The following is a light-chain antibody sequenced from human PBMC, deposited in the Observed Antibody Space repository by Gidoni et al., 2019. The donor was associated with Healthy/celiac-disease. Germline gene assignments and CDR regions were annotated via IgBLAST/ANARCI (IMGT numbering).Light chain of an antibody. CDR2: EVS. CDR1: SRDGGSYNL. Sequence: ALTQPASVSGSPGQSITISCTGTSRDGGSYNLVSWYQQHPGKAPKLMIYEVSERPSGVSTRFSGSTSGNTASLTISGLQAEDEAAYYCCSSAGSSTFHWVFGGGTTLPVL. J-gene: IGLJ3*02. CDR3: CSSAGSSTFHWV. V-gene: IGLV2-23*02.